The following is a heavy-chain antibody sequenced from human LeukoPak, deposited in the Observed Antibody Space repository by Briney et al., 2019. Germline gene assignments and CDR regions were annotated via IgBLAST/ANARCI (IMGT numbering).Heavy chain of an antibody. CDR2: IYDSGST. CDR3: ARLFGWRIVVVPAARWYYFDY. CDR1: GGSIRSSYYY. Sequence: PSETLSLTCTVSGGSIRSSYYYWGWIRQPPGKGLEWIGSIYDSGSTYYNPSLKSRVTISVDTSKNQFSLKLSSVTAADTAVYYCARLFGWRIVVVPAARWYYFDYWGQGTLVTVSS. D-gene: IGHD2-2*01. J-gene: IGHJ4*02. V-gene: IGHV4-39*01.